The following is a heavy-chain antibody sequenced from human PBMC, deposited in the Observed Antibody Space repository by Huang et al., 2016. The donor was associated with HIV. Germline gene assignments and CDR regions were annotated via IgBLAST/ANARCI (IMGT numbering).Heavy chain of an antibody. J-gene: IGHJ4*02. V-gene: IGHV1-24*01. Sequence: QVQLVQSRAEVKKHGASVKVSCTVSEYTLTELSIHWVRQPPGKGLEWVGGSDPEIDEPIYAQKCQGRVTMTEDTSTGTAFMELSGLRPEDTAVYYCATGFDVFFDFWGQGTLVTVSS. CDR1: EYTLTELS. CDR3: ATGFDVFFDF. D-gene: IGHD3-9*01. CDR2: SDPEIDEP.